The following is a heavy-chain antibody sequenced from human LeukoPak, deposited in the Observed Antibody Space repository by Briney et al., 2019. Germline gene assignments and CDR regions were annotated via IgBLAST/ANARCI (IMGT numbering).Heavy chain of an antibody. Sequence: SETLSLTCTVSGGSISSYYWSWIRQPAGKGLEWIGRIYTSGSTNYNPSLKSRLTMSVDTSKNQLSLNLTSVTAADTAVYYCARGDKPGQGFDYWGQGTLVTVSS. CDR2: IYTSGST. D-gene: IGHD2-15*01. V-gene: IGHV4-4*07. CDR1: GGSISSYY. J-gene: IGHJ4*02. CDR3: ARGDKPGQGFDY.